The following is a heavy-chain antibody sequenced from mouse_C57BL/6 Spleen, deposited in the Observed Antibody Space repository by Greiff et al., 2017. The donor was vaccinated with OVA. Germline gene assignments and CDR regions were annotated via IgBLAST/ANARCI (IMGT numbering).Heavy chain of an antibody. V-gene: IGHV5-2*01. D-gene: IGHD1-1*01. CDR2: INSDGGST. J-gene: IGHJ4*01. CDR3: ARQGPTGAMDY. Sequence: EVKLMESGGGLVQPGESLELSCESNEYEFPSHDMSWVRKTPEKRLELVAAINSDGGSTYYPDTMERRFIISRDNTKKTLYLQMSSLRSEDTALYYCARQGPTGAMDYWGQGTSVTVSS. CDR1: EYEFPSHD.